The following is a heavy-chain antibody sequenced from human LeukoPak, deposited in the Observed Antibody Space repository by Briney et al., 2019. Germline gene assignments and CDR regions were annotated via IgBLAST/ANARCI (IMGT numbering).Heavy chain of an antibody. D-gene: IGHD2-15*01. J-gene: IGHJ4*02. V-gene: IGHV4-34*01. CDR1: GGSFSGYY. Sequence: PSETLSLTCAVYGGSFSGYYWSWIRQPPGKGLEWLGEINHSGSTNYNPSLKSRVTISVDTSKNQFSLKLSSVTAADTAVYYCARGSVPYCSGGSCYSYYFDYWGQGTLVTVSS. CDR3: ARGSVPYCSGGSCYSYYFDY. CDR2: INHSGST.